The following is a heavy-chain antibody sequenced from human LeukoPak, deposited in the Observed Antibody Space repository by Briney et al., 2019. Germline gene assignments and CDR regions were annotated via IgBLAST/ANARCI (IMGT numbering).Heavy chain of an antibody. CDR3: ARSIPAGNRR. D-gene: IGHD2-2*01. Sequence: GGSLRLSCAASGFTFSYYYMSWIRQAPGKGLEWGSYISSSGSTIDYADSVKGRFTISRYNAKNSLYLQMNSLRAEDTAVYYCARSIPAGNRRWGQGTLVTVSS. CDR1: GFTFSYYY. V-gene: IGHV3-11*01. CDR2: ISSSGSTI. J-gene: IGHJ4*02.